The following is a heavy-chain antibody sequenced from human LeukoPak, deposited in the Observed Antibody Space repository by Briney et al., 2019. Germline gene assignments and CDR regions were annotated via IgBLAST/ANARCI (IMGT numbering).Heavy chain of an antibody. CDR1: GYTFTGYY. V-gene: IGHV1-2*06. J-gene: IGHJ6*02. CDR2: INPNSGGT. Sequence: ASVKVSCTASGYTFTGYYMHWVRQAPGQGLEWMGRINPNSGGTNYAQKFQGRVTMTRDTSISTAYMELSRLRSDDTAVYYCARGWCSSTSCSPVNYYYYGMDVWGQGTTVTVSS. CDR3: ARGWCSSTSCSPVNYYYYGMDV. D-gene: IGHD2-2*01.